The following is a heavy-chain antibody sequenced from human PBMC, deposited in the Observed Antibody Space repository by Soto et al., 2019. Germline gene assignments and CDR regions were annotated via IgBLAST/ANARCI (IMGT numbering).Heavy chain of an antibody. CDR3: ARGQIVLYYYYGMDV. V-gene: IGHV1-69*06. Sequence: ASVKVSCKASGCTFSSYAISWVRQAPGQGLEWMGGIIPIFGTANYAQKFQGRVTITADKSTSTAYMELSSLRSEDTAVYYCARGQIVLYYYYGMDVWRQGNTVSXSS. CDR1: GCTFSSYA. D-gene: IGHD3-22*01. J-gene: IGHJ6*02. CDR2: IIPIFGTA.